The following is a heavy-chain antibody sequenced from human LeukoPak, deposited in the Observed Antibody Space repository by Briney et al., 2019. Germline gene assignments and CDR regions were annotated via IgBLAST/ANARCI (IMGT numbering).Heavy chain of an antibody. Sequence: GGSLRLSCSASGFTFSDYSMNWVRQAPGKGLEWVSSISSSGSYIYYADSVKGRFTISRDNAKNSLYLQMNSLRPEDTALYYCAKVRSRYIWGTPQWPFDMWGQGTMVTV. V-gene: IGHV3-21*04. CDR3: AKVRSRYIWGTPQWPFDM. J-gene: IGHJ3*02. D-gene: IGHD3-16*01. CDR1: GFTFSDYS. CDR2: ISSSGSYI.